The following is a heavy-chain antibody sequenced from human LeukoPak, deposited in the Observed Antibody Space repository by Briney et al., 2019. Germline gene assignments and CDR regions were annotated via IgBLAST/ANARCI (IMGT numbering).Heavy chain of an antibody. CDR1: RFTFSSYA. V-gene: IGHV3-23*01. CDR2: ISGSGGST. D-gene: IGHD2-2*01. J-gene: IGHJ4*02. CDR3: AKTRRDIVVIPDAPFDY. Sequence: PGGSLRLSCAASRFTFSSYAMSWVRQAPGKGLEWVSGISGSGGSTYYADSVKGRFTISRDNSKNTLYLQMNSLRAEDTAVYYCAKTRRDIVVIPDAPFDYWGQGTLVTVSS.